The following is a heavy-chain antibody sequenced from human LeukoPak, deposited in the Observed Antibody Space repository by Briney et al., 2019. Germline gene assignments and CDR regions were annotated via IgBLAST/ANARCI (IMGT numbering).Heavy chain of an antibody. CDR3: AKVGRQCQLLSPVYDY. J-gene: IGHJ4*02. V-gene: IGHV3-23*01. Sequence: GGSLRLSCAASGFTFSSYAMSWVRQAPGKGLEWVSAISGSGGSTYYADSVKGRFTISRDSSKNTLYLQMNSLRAEDTAVYYCAKVGRQCQLLSPVYDYWGQGTLVTVSS. CDR1: GFTFSSYA. CDR2: ISGSGGST. D-gene: IGHD2-2*01.